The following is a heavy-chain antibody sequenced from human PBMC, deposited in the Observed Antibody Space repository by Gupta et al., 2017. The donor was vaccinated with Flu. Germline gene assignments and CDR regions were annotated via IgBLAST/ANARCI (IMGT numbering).Heavy chain of an antibody. V-gene: IGHV3-74*03. Sequence: EVQLVEPGGGFVQPGESLRISCVASGFTFSRYWIHWVRQVPGKGLVWVSRINGDGSTTTYADSVEGRFTISRDNAKNTLYLQMNSLSVEDTALYYCARVGRDGYSNFDQWGQGTLVTVSS. CDR3: ARVGRDGYSNFDQ. CDR1: GFTFSRYW. D-gene: IGHD5-24*01. CDR2: INGDGSTT. J-gene: IGHJ4*02.